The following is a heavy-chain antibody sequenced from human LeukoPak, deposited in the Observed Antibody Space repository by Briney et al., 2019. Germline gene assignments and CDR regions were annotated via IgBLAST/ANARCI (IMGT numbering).Heavy chain of an antibody. Sequence: GGSLRLSCAASGFTFSTHAIHWVRQAPGKGLEWVAVMSYDGINKYYADSVKGRFTISRDNSKNTLYLQMNNLRAEDTAVYYCASSSGWYISFDYWGQGTLVTVSS. CDR2: MSYDGINK. J-gene: IGHJ4*02. D-gene: IGHD6-19*01. CDR1: GFTFSTHA. CDR3: ASSSGWYISFDY. V-gene: IGHV3-30-3*01.